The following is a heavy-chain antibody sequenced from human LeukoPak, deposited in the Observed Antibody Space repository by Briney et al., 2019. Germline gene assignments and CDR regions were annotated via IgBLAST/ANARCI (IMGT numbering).Heavy chain of an antibody. CDR2: IYYSGST. D-gene: IGHD5-12*01. CDR1: GGSISSGGYH. J-gene: IGHJ4*02. V-gene: IGHV4-31*03. Sequence: PSQTLSLTCTVSGGSISSGGYHWSWIRQHPGKGLEWIGYIYYSGSTYYNPSLKSRVTISVDTSKNQFSLKLSSVTAADTAVYYCARTGIVAVGYFDYWGQGTLVTVSS. CDR3: ARTGIVAVGYFDY.